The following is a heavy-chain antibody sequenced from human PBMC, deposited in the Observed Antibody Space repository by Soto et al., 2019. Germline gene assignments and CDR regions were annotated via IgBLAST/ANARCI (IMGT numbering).Heavy chain of an antibody. V-gene: IGHV1-18*01. CDR1: GYTFTSYG. Sequence: GASVKVSCKASGYTFTSYGISWVRQAPGQGLEWMGWISAYNGNTNYAQKLQGRVTMTTDTSTSTAYMELRSLRSDYTAVYYCARDGVYGSGDDAFDIWGQGTMVTVSS. CDR3: ARDGVYGSGDDAFDI. J-gene: IGHJ3*02. D-gene: IGHD3-10*01. CDR2: ISAYNGNT.